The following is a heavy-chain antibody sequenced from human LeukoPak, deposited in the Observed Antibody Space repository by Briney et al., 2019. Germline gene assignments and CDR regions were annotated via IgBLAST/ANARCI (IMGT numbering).Heavy chain of an antibody. J-gene: IGHJ4*02. CDR3: AGDFDY. Sequence: GGSLRLSCAASGFTFSSYAMSWVRQAPGKGLEWVSVIYSGGSAYYADSVKGRFTIPRDNSKNILYLQMNSLRAEDTAIYYCAGDFDYWGQGTLVTVSS. CDR1: GFTFSSYA. CDR2: IYSGGSA. V-gene: IGHV3-23*03.